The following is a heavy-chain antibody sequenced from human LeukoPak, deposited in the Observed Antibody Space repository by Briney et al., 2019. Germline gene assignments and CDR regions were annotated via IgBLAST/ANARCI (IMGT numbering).Heavy chain of an antibody. CDR1: GYTFTSYG. V-gene: IGHV1-69*13. D-gene: IGHD2-2*01. CDR3: ARVTEPYQLRPVTRYYYMDV. CDR2: IIPIFGTA. Sequence: ASVKVSCKASGYTFTSYGISWVRQAPGQGLEWMGGIIPIFGTADYAQKFQGRVTITADESTSTAYMELSSLRSEDTAVYYCARVTEPYQLRPVTRYYYMDVWGKGTTVTVSS. J-gene: IGHJ6*03.